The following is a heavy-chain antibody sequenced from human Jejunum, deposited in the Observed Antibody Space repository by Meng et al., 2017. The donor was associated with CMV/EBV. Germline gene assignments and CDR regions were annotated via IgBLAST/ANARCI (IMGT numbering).Heavy chain of an antibody. CDR2: IKQDGSEK. Sequence: TFSSYWMSWVRQAPGKGLAWVANIKQDGSEKYYVDSVKGRFTISRDNAKNSLYLQMNSLRAEDTAVYYCAKRGYGDYYYYYGMDVWGQGTTVTVSS. D-gene: IGHD4-17*01. J-gene: IGHJ6*02. CDR3: AKRGYGDYYYYYGMDV. CDR1: TFSSYW. V-gene: IGHV3-7*01.